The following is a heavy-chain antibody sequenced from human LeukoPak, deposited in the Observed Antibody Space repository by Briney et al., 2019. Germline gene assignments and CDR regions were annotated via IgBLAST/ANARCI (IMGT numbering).Heavy chain of an antibody. CDR3: ARHRLDYGSGSLDWFDP. V-gene: IGHV4-4*07. Sequence: NPSETLSLTCTVSGGSISSYYWSWIRQPAGKGLEWIGRIYTSGSTNYNPSLKSRVTMSVDTSKNQFSLKLSSVTAADTAVYYCARHRLDYGSGSLDWFDPWGQGTLVTVSS. D-gene: IGHD3-10*01. J-gene: IGHJ5*02. CDR2: IYTSGST. CDR1: GGSISSYY.